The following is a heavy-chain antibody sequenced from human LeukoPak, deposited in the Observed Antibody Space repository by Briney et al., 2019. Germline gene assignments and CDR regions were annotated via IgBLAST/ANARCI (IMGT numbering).Heavy chain of an antibody. CDR2: IDPSDSYT. V-gene: IGHV5-10-1*01. CDR1: GYSFTSYW. D-gene: IGHD4-17*01. CDR3: ARLASTTVTDCYYYGMDV. Sequence: GESLKISCKGSGYSFTSYWISWVRQMPGKGLEWMGRIDPSDSYTNYSPSFQGHVTISADKSISTAYLQWSSLKASDTAMYYCARLASTTVTDCYYYGMDVWGQGTTVTVSS. J-gene: IGHJ6*02.